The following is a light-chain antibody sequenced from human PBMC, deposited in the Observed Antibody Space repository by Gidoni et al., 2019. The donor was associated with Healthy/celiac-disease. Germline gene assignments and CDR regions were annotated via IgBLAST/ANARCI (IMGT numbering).Light chain of an antibody. Sequence: DIQMSQHPSSLSASVGDRVTITCRASQGISNYLAWYQQKPGKVPMLLIYAASTLQSGVPSRFSGSGSGTDFSLTISSLQPEDVATYYCHKYNSAPLTFGGGTKVEIK. V-gene: IGKV1-27*01. CDR2: AAS. J-gene: IGKJ4*01. CDR1: QGISNY. CDR3: HKYNSAPLT.